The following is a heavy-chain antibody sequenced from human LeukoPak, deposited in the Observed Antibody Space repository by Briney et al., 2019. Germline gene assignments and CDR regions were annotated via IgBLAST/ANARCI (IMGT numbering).Heavy chain of an antibody. D-gene: IGHD6-13*01. V-gene: IGHV5-51*01. Sequence: GESLKISCKGSGYSFTSYWIGWVRQMPGKGLEWMGIIYPGDSDTRYSPSFQGQVTISVDKSISTASLQWSSLKASDTAMYYCARHQQQQGVDYWGQGTLVTVSS. J-gene: IGHJ4*02. CDR3: ARHQQQQGVDY. CDR1: GYSFTSYW. CDR2: IYPGDSDT.